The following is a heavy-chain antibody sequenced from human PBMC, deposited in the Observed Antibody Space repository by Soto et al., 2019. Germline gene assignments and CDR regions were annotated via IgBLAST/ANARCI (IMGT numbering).Heavy chain of an antibody. J-gene: IGHJ4*02. CDR1: GGSFSGYY. CDR2: INHSGST. CDR3: ASGPPHSGYDY. Sequence: SQTLSLTCAVYGGSFSGYYWSWIRQPPGKGLEWIGEINHSGSTNYNPSLKSRVTISVDTSKNQFSLKLSSVTAADTAVYYCASGPPHSGYDYWGQGTMVTVYS. D-gene: IGHD5-12*01. V-gene: IGHV4-34*01.